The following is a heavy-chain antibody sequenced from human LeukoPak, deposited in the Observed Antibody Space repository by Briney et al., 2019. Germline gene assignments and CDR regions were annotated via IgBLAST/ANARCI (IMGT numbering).Heavy chain of an antibody. Sequence: SETLSLTCTVSGGSISSYYWSWIRQPAGKGLEWIGRIYTSGSTNYNPSLKSRVTMSVDTSKNQFSLKLSSVTAAGTAVYYCAREIGGILTGYSKAMYYGMDVWGQGTTVTVSS. D-gene: IGHD3-9*01. CDR2: IYTSGST. J-gene: IGHJ6*02. V-gene: IGHV4-4*07. CDR3: AREIGGILTGYSKAMYYGMDV. CDR1: GGSISSYY.